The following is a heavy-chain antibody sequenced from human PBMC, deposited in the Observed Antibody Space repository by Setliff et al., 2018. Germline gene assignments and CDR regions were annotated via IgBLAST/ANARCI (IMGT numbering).Heavy chain of an antibody. Sequence: RESLKISCKGSGFSFTDFWIGWVRQMPGKGLEWMGLIYAGDSDTRYNPSFQGRVTMSADKSINTAYLQWSSLKASDTAIYYCARQKSTGSGNNWFDPWGQGTLVTVSS. J-gene: IGHJ5*02. CDR1: GFSFTDFW. D-gene: IGHD3-10*01. V-gene: IGHV5-51*01. CDR3: ARQKSTGSGNNWFDP. CDR2: IYAGDSDT.